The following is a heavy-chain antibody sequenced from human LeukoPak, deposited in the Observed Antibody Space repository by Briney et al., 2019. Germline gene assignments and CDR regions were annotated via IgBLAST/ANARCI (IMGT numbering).Heavy chain of an antibody. Sequence: SQTLSLTCAISGYSVFSNSAAKNWIRQAPSRCLEWLGRTYYRSKWYYDYAVSLRSRLTINPDTSKYQLSLQLSSVTPEDTAVYYCARGFYYTGMDVWGQGTTVTVSS. V-gene: IGHV6-1*01. D-gene: IGHD3-10*01. CDR2: TYYRSKWYY. CDR3: ARGFYYTGMDV. CDR1: GYSVFSNSAA. J-gene: IGHJ6*02.